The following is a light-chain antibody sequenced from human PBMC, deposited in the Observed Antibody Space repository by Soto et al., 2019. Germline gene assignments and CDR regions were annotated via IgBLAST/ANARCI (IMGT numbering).Light chain of an antibody. CDR3: TSWTTSTTMI. Sequence: QSALTQPASVSGSPGQSITISCTGTSSDIGAYNSVSWYQQHPGKAPKLMIYDVNIRPSGVSNRFSGSKSGNTASLTISGLQAEDEADYYCTSWTTSTTMIFGGGTKLNVL. CDR2: DVN. CDR1: SSDIGAYNS. V-gene: IGLV2-14*03. J-gene: IGLJ2*01.